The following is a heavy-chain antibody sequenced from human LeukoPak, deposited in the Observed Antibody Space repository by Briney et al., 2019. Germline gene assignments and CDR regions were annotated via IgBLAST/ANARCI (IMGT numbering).Heavy chain of an antibody. CDR3: ARLSGIAAAVGY. CDR2: INPNSGGT. V-gene: IGHV1-2*02. D-gene: IGHD6-13*01. J-gene: IGHJ4*02. CDR1: GSTFTGCY. Sequence: ASVKVSCKASGSTFTGCYMHWVRQAPGQGLEWMGWINPNSGGTNYAQKFQGRVTMTRDTSISTAYMELSRLRSDDTAVYYCARLSGIAAAVGYWGQGTLVTVSS.